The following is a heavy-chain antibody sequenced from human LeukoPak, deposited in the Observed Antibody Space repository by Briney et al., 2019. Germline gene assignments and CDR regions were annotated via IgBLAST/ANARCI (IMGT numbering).Heavy chain of an antibody. J-gene: IGHJ4*02. Sequence: SETLSLTCTVSGYSISSGYYWGWIRQPPGKGLEWIGSTYHSGSTYYNPSLKSRVTISVDTSKNQFSLKLSSVTAADTAVYYCARDSEDTLYYDSSGPVDYWGQGTVVTVSS. CDR3: ARDSEDTLYYDSSGPVDY. V-gene: IGHV4-38-2*02. CDR1: GYSISSGYY. D-gene: IGHD3-22*01. CDR2: TYHSGST.